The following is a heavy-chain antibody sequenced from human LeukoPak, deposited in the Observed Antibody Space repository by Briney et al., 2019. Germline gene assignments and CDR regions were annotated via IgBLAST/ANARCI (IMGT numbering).Heavy chain of an antibody. V-gene: IGHV4-4*07. D-gene: IGHD2-15*01. CDR3: ARGRGTIAVPYYFDF. CDR2: ISTSGST. J-gene: IGHJ4*02. CDR1: GGSISNYY. Sequence: PSETLSLTCSVSGGSISNYYWSWIRQPAGKGLDWIGRISTSGSTNYKPSLRSRVTISMDASKDQFSLRLSSVTAADTAVYYCARGRGTIAVPYYFDFWGPGILVTVSS.